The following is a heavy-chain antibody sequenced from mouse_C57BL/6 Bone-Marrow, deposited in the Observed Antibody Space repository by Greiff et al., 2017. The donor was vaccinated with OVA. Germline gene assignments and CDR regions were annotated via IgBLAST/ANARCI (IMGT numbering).Heavy chain of an antibody. CDR3: AREGSYGNSWFAY. D-gene: IGHD2-1*01. CDR1: GYTFTSYW. CDR2: IDPSDSYT. J-gene: IGHJ3*01. Sequence: QVQLQQPGAELVKPGASVKLSCKASGYTFTSYWMQWVKQRPGQGLEWIGEIDPSDSYTNYNQKFKGKATLTVDTSSITAYMQLSSLTSEDSGVYDCAREGSYGNSWFAYWGQGTLVTVSA. V-gene: IGHV1-50*01.